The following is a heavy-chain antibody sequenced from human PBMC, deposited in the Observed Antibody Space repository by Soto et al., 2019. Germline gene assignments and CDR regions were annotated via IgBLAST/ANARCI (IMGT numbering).Heavy chain of an antibody. CDR1: GDSISSDGYY. CDR2: MYRSGST. D-gene: IGHD6-13*01. J-gene: IGHJ6*02. V-gene: IGHV4-31*03. CDR3: SSSRKGYGMDV. Sequence: LSLTCTVSGDSISSDGYYWSWIRQHPGKGLEWIGYMYRSGSTYYNPSLKNRLVISADTPKNQFTLKLSFVSAADTAVYYCSSSRKGYGMDVWGQGTTVTVSS.